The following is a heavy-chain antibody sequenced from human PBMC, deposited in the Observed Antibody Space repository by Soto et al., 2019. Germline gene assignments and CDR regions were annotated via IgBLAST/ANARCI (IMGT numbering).Heavy chain of an antibody. J-gene: IGHJ4*02. CDR2: INSDGSIT. Sequence: PWGSLRLSCAASGFTFSSYWMYWVRQVPEKGLVWVSRINSDGSITNYADAVKGRFTISRDNVKNTLYLQMNSLRAEDTAVYYCVRYSRSVGGSYRPDYWGQGTLVTVSS. D-gene: IGHD3-16*02. CDR1: GFTFSSYW. V-gene: IGHV3-74*01. CDR3: VRYSRSVGGSYRPDY.